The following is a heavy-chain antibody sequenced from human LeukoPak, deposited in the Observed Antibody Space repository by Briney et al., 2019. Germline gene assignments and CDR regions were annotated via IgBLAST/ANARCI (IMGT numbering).Heavy chain of an antibody. CDR3: ARESLYRHYYYGMAV. CDR2: ISSSGSTI. Sequence: GGSLRLSCAASGFTFSSYEMNWVRQAPGKGLEWVSYISSSGSTIYYADSVKGRFTISRDNAKNSLYLQMNSLRAEDTAVYYCARESLYRHYYYGMAVWGQGTTVTVSS. V-gene: IGHV3-48*03. D-gene: IGHD2-2*02. J-gene: IGHJ6*02. CDR1: GFTFSSYE.